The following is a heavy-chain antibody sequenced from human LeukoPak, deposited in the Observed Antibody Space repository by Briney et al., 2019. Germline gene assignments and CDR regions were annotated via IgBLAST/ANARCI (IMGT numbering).Heavy chain of an antibody. V-gene: IGHV3-48*03. CDR2: ISSSGSTI. CDR1: GFTFSSYE. D-gene: IGHD3-22*01. J-gene: IGHJ6*03. CDR3: ARGRWDDSSGYFHEYYYYYMDV. Sequence: PGGSLRLSCAASGFTFSSYEMNWVRQAPGKGLEWVSYISSSGSTIYYADSVKGRFTISRDNAKNSLYLQMNSLRAEDTAVYYCARGRWDDSSGYFHEYYYYYMDVRGKGTTVTISS.